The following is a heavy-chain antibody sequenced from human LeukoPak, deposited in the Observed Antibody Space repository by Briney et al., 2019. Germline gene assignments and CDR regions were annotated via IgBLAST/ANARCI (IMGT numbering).Heavy chain of an antibody. CDR3: AKVHSSGWYYFDY. D-gene: IGHD6-19*01. Sequence: PGRSLRLSCAASGFTFDDYAMHWVRQAPGKGLEWVSGISWNSGSIGYADSVKGRFTISRDNAKNSLYLQMNSLRAEDTALYYCAKVHSSGWYYFDYWGQGTLVTVSS. CDR1: GFTFDDYA. V-gene: IGHV3-9*01. J-gene: IGHJ4*02. CDR2: ISWNSGSI.